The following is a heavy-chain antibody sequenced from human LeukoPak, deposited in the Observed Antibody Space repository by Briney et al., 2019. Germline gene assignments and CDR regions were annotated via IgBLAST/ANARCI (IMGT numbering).Heavy chain of an antibody. Sequence: SETLSLTRAVYGGSFSGYYWSWIRQPPGEGLEWIGEINHSGSTNYNPSLKSRVTISVDTSKNQFSLKLSSVTAAGTAVYYCARGSPFVTMIVVVTTGYFDYWGQGTLVTVSS. CDR2: INHSGST. CDR1: GGSFSGYY. CDR3: ARGSPFVTMIVVVTTGYFDY. J-gene: IGHJ4*02. D-gene: IGHD3-22*01. V-gene: IGHV4-34*01.